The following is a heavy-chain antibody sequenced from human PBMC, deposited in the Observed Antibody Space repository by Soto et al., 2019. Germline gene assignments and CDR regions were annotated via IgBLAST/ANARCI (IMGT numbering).Heavy chain of an antibody. CDR2: IDDSSSTI. CDR3: ASPFDY. V-gene: IGHV3-48*01. CDR1: GFTFSSYS. Sequence: PGGSLRLSCAASGFTFSSYSMNWVRQAPGKGLEWVSYIDDSSSTIHYADSVKGRFTISRDNAKNSLYLQMNSLRAEDTAVYYCASPFDYWGQGTLVTVSS. J-gene: IGHJ4*02.